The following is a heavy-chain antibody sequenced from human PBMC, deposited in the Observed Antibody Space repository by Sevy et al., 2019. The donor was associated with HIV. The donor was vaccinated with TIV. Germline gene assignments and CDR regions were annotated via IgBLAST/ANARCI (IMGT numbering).Heavy chain of an antibody. CDR2: INPNSGGT. CDR1: GYTFTGYY. J-gene: IGHJ6*02. Sequence: ASVKVSCKASGYTFTGYYMHWVRQAPGQGLEWMGWINPNSGGTNDAQKFQGRVTMTRDTSISTAYIELSRLRSDDTAVYYCARDLEDFVVVPAAIRYYYYGMDVWGQGTTVTVSS. D-gene: IGHD2-2*02. V-gene: IGHV1-2*02. CDR3: ARDLEDFVVVPAAIRYYYYGMDV.